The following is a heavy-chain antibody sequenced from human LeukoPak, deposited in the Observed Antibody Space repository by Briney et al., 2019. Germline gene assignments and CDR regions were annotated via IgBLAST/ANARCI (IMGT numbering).Heavy chain of an antibody. D-gene: IGHD6-6*01. V-gene: IGHV4-4*07. J-gene: IGHJ4*02. CDR3: ARESYSSSYLFDF. CDR2: IYTSGST. CDR1: GCSISSYY. Sequence: NPSETLSLTCTVSGCSISSYYGSGIRQPAGKGLEWVGRIYTSGSTNYNPSLKSRVTMSVDTSKNQISLKVNSVTAADTAVYYCARESYSSSYLFDFWGQGTLVTVSS.